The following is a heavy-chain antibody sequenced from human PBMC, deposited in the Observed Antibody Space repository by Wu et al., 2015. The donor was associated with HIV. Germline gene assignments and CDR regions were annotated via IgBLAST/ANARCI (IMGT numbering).Heavy chain of an antibody. CDR1: GGTFSSYA. V-gene: IGHV1-69*12. D-gene: IGHD4-23*01. CDR3: ARPWQLRNGWPFFDY. J-gene: IGHJ4*02. Sequence: QVQLVQSGAEVKKPGSSVKVSCKASGGTFSSYAINWVRQAPGQGLEWMGGIIPAFGTTDYAGKFQGRVTISADDSTSTAYMELKRLTSEDTAVYYCARPWQLRNGWPFFDYWGQGTLVTVSS. CDR2: IIPAFGTT.